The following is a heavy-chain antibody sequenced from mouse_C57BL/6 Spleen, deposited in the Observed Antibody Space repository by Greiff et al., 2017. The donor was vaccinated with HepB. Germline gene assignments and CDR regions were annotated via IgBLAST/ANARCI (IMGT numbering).Heavy chain of an antibody. CDR2: IDPETGGT. V-gene: IGHV1-15*01. CDR1: GYTFTDYE. J-gene: IGHJ3*01. CDR3: TLRRAWFAY. Sequence: VKLMESGAELVRPGASVTLSCKASGYTFTDYEMHWVKQTPVHGLEWIGAIDPETGGTAYNQKFKGKAILTADKSSSTAYMELRSLTSEDSAVYYCTLRRAWFAYWGQGTLVTVSA. D-gene: IGHD2-12*01.